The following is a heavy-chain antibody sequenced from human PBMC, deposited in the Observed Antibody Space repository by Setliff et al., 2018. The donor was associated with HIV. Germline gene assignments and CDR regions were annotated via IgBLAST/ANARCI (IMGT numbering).Heavy chain of an antibody. J-gene: IGHJ4*02. CDR1: GFTFGDYA. CDR3: ARGRDGYNYLLREDY. D-gene: IGHD5-12*01. Sequence: PGGSLRLSCTASGFTFGDYAMSWVRQAPRKGLEWVGFIRSKAYGGSTNYAQKFQGRVTMTRDTSTSTVYMEMSGLRSEDTAVYYCARGRDGYNYLLREDYWGQGTLVTVSS. CDR2: IRSKAYGGST. V-gene: IGHV3-49*04.